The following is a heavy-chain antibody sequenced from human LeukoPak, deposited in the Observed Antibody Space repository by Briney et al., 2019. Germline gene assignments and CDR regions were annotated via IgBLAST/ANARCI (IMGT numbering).Heavy chain of an antibody. Sequence: GGSLRLSCAASGFTFSDYYMSRIRQAPGKGLEWVSYISSSGSTIYYADSVKGRFTISRDNAKNSLYLQMNSLRAEDTAVYYCARELTLRFLEWSPFDYWGQGTLVTVSS. CDR1: GFTFSDYY. CDR2: ISSSGSTI. J-gene: IGHJ4*02. V-gene: IGHV3-11*04. D-gene: IGHD3-3*01. CDR3: ARELTLRFLEWSPFDY.